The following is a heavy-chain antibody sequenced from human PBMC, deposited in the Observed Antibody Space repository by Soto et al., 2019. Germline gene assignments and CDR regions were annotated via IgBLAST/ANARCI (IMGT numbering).Heavy chain of an antibody. CDR3: AKADSNYAGRFSYYYMDV. CDR2: ISGYNGNT. CDR1: GYTFRRNG. Sequence: ASVMVSCMASGYTFRRNGISCVRQAPGQGLEWMGWISGYNGNTHYSQKFQGKVTMTTDTSTSTAYMELRNLRSDDTAVYYCAKADSNYAGRFSYYYMDVWGTGTMVTVSS. J-gene: IGHJ6*03. D-gene: IGHD4-4*01. V-gene: IGHV1-18*01.